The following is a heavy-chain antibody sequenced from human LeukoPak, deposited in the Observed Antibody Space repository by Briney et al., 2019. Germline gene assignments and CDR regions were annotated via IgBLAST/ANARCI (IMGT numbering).Heavy chain of an antibody. J-gene: IGHJ5*02. D-gene: IGHD5-12*01. V-gene: IGHV3-11*01. CDR3: AREVTPYGRYRYNWFAP. CDR1: GFTFRDHY. CDR2: MSGSGSTI. Sequence: GGSLRLSCAASGFTFRDHYMMWVRQAPGKGLEWVAYMSGSGSTIDYADSVEGRFTISRDNAQSSLYLHMNSLRDDHTAVYHCAREVTPYGRYRYNWFAPWGQGTLVTVSS.